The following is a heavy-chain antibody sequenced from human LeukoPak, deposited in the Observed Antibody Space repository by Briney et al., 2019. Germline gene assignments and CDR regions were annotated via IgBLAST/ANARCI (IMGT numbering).Heavy chain of an antibody. D-gene: IGHD2-15*01. CDR1: GGSFSGYY. CDR3: ARCRPRYCSGGSCKYYFDY. V-gene: IGHV4-34*01. Sequence: SETLSLTCAVYGGSFSGYYWSWIRQPPGKGLEWIGEINHSGSTNYNPSLKSRVTISVDTSKNQFSLKLSSVTAADTAVYYCARCRPRYCSGGSCKYYFDYWGQGTLVTVSS. CDR2: INHSGST. J-gene: IGHJ4*02.